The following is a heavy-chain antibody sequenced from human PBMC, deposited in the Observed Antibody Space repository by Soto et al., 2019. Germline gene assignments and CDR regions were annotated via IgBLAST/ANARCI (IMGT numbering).Heavy chain of an antibody. CDR2: IVVGSGNT. V-gene: IGHV1-58*02. J-gene: IGHJ4*02. CDR3: AADYDFWSGYYWPHFDY. CDR1: GFTFTSSA. D-gene: IGHD3-3*01. Sequence: KISCKASGFTFTSSAMQWVRQARGQRLEWIGWIVVGSGNTNYAQKFQERVTITRDMSTSTAYMELSSLRSEDTAVYYCAADYDFWSGYYWPHFDYWGQGTLVTVSS.